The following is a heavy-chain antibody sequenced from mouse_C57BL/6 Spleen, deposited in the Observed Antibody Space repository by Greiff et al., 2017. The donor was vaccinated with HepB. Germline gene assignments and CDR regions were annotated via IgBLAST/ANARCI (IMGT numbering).Heavy chain of an antibody. D-gene: IGHD2-3*01. J-gene: IGHJ4*01. CDR3: ARTYDGYYRYYAMDY. CDR1: GFTFSSYA. Sequence: EVKVEESGGGLVKPGGSLKLSCAASGFTFSSYAMSWVRQTPEKRLEWVATISDGGSYTYYPDNVKGRFTISRDNAKNNLYLQMSHLKSEDTAMYYCARTYDGYYRYYAMDYWGQGTSVTGSS. V-gene: IGHV5-4*03. CDR2: ISDGGSYT.